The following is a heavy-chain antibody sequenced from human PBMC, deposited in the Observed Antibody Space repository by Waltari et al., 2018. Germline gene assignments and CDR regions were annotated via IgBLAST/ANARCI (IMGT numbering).Heavy chain of an antibody. CDR1: GGSISSHY. CDR3: ARGPGYCSGGSCYWYYYYYYMDV. Sequence: QVQLQESGPGLVKPSETLSLTCTVSGGSISSHYWSWLRQPPGKGLEWIGEINHSGSTNYNPSLKSRVTISVDTSKNQFSLKLSSVTAADTAVYYCARGPGYCSGGSCYWYYYYYYMDVWGKGTTVTVSS. J-gene: IGHJ6*03. CDR2: INHSGST. V-gene: IGHV4-59*11. D-gene: IGHD2-15*01.